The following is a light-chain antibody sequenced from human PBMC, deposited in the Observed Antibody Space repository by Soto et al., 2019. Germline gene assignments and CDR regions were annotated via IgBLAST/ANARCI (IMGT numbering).Light chain of an antibody. CDR3: SSYTGTNFWG. V-gene: IGLV2-14*01. CDR1: SSDLRGYNY. CDR2: DVS. Sequence: QSVLTKSASVSGSPGQSITISCTGTSSDLRGYNYVSWYQQHPGKAPKIIIYDVSNRPSGVSTRFSGSKSGNTASLTISVLQAEDEADYSCSSYTGTNFWGFGGGTKLT. J-gene: IGLJ3*02.